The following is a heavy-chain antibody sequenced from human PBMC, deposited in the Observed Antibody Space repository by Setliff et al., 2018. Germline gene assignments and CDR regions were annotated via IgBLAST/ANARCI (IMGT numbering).Heavy chain of an antibody. Sequence: SVKVSCKASGGTFSSYAISWVRRAPGQGLEWMGGIIPIFGTANYAQKFQGRVTITADESTSTAYMELSSLRSEDTAVYYCARDSRGLVPAAIEGSYYYYGMDVWGQGTTVTVSS. J-gene: IGHJ6*02. CDR2: IIPIFGTA. V-gene: IGHV1-69*13. D-gene: IGHD2-2*02. CDR1: GGTFSSYA. CDR3: ARDSRGLVPAAIEGSYYYYGMDV.